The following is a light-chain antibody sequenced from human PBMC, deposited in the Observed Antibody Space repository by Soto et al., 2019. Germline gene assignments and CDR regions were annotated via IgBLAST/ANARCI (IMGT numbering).Light chain of an antibody. CDR1: SSDVGGYNY. V-gene: IGLV2-14*01. CDR3: SSYTTSNTRQIV. CDR2: DVS. Sequence: QSALTQPASVSGSPGQSITISCTGTSSDVGGYNYVSWYQQHPGKAPKFMIYDVSNRPSGVSNRLSGSKSGNTASLTISGLQAEDEADYYCSSYTTSNTRQIVFGTGTKATVL. J-gene: IGLJ1*01.